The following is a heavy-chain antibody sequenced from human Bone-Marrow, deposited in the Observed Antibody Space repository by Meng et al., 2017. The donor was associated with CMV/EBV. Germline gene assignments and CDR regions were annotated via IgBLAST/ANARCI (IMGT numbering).Heavy chain of an antibody. CDR3: ARTYNFGPAPIDS. J-gene: IGHJ4*02. CDR1: GGTFSDYY. D-gene: IGHD1-1*01. V-gene: IGHV4-34*01. CDR2: ITHRGST. Sequence: SETLSLTCAVYGGTFSDYYWSWIRQPPGKGLEWIGEITHRGSTNYNPSLKARVTISASTSQNPISLQLSSVTAADTAVYSCARTYNFGPAPIDSWGQGTLVTVSS.